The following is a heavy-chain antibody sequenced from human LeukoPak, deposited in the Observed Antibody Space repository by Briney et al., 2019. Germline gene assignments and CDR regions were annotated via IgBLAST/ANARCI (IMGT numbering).Heavy chain of an antibody. D-gene: IGHD6-19*01. J-gene: IGHJ1*01. V-gene: IGHV4-34*01. Sequence: NPSETLSLTCAVYGGSFSGYYWSWIRQPPGKGLEWIGEINHSGSTNYNPSLKSRVTISVDTSKNQFSPKLSSVTAADTAVYYCASLIAVASEVYFQHWGQGTLVTVSS. CDR2: INHSGST. CDR3: ASLIAVASEVYFQH. CDR1: GGSFSGYY.